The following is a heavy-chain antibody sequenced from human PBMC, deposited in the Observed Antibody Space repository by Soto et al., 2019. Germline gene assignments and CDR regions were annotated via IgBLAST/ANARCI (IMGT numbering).Heavy chain of an antibody. CDR1: GASISSTSSY. J-gene: IGHJ4*02. CDR3: ERHVAWEIFYYFEH. CDR2: FFYNKNT. D-gene: IGHD3-9*01. Sequence: SETLSLTCTVSGASISSTSSYWGWVRQSPGKGLEWIGSFFYNKNTYYNPSLKSRVSISVDTSKMQFSLNLTSVTAADTAVYYCERHVAWEIFYYFEHWGQGTPVTVSS. V-gene: IGHV4-39*01.